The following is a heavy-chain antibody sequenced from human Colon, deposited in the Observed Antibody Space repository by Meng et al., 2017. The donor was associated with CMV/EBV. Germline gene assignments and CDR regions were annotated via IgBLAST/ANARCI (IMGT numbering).Heavy chain of an antibody. CDR3: ARDWGDTTKVIVDY. CDR2: INPNNGNT. J-gene: IGHJ4*02. CDR1: GYTVITYG. D-gene: IGHD3-16*01. V-gene: IGHV1-18*01. Sequence: KASGYTVITYGISWLRQAPGQGLEWMGWINPNNGNTVYAPRFRDRVTMTTDASTSTAYMELTSLTSDDTAVYYCARDWGDTTKVIVDYWGRGTLVTVSS.